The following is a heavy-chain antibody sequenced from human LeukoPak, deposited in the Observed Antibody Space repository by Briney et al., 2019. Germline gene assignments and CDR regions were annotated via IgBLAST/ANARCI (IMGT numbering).Heavy chain of an antibody. J-gene: IGHJ5*02. D-gene: IGHD3-10*01. V-gene: IGHV4-30-4*01. CDR2: IYYSGST. CDR1: GGSISSGDYY. CDR3: AREGGLVRDLPWFDP. Sequence: NPPETLSLTCTVSGGSISSGDYYWSWIRQPPGKGLEWIGYIYYSGSTYYNPSLKSRVTISVDTSKNQFSLKLSSVTAADTAVYYCAREGGLVRDLPWFDPWGQGTLVTVSS.